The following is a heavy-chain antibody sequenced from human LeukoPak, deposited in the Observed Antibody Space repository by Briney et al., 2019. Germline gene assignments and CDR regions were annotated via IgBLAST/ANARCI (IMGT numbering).Heavy chain of an antibody. D-gene: IGHD6-19*01. Sequence: GGSLRLSCAASGFTFNTYTMNWVRKAPGKGLEWVSGIGTAGDTYYAGSVKGRFTISRENAKNSLYLQMNSLTAGDTAVYYCAGAGSETQWRAFDFWGQGALVTVFS. CDR3: AGAGSETQWRAFDF. CDR1: GFTFNTYT. CDR2: IGTAGDT. J-gene: IGHJ4*02. V-gene: IGHV3-13*01.